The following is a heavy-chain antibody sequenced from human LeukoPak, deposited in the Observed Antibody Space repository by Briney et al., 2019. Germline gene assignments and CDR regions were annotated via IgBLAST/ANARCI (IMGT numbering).Heavy chain of an antibody. V-gene: IGHV3-30*18. CDR1: GFTFSNYG. J-gene: IGHJ4*02. CDR3: AKGPLRGTAAAIDY. Sequence: GGSLRLSCAASGFTFSNYGMHWVRQAPGKGLEWVAVISYDGRNKHYPDSVKGRFTISRDISTDTLWLQMDSLRTEDTAVYYCAKGPLRGTAAAIDYWGQGTLVTVSS. CDR2: ISYDGRNK. D-gene: IGHD2-2*01.